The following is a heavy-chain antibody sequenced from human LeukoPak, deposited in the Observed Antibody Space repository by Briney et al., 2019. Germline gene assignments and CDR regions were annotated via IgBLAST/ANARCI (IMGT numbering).Heavy chain of an antibody. V-gene: IGHV1-2*02. CDR3: ARGGLPHHYYYMHV. CDR2: INPNSGGT. D-gene: IGHD3-22*01. J-gene: IGHJ6*03. Sequence: ASAKVSCKASGYTFTGNFMHWVRQAPGQGLEWMGWINPNSGGTNYAQKFQGRVTMTRDTSISTAYMELSRLRSDDSAVYYCARGGLPHHYYYMHVWGKGTTVTVSS. CDR1: GYTFTGNF.